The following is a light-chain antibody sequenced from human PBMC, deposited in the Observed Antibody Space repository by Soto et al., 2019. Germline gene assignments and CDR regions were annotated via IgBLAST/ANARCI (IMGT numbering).Light chain of an antibody. J-gene: IGKJ1*01. V-gene: IGKV3-20*01. CDR3: QQYGSSSWT. CDR1: QRVSSSY. CDR2: GAS. Sequence: EIGLTQSPGTLSLSPGERATLSCRASQRVSSSYLAWYQHTPGQAPRLLIYGASSRATGIPDRFSGSGSGTDFTLTISRLEPEDFAVYYCQQYGSSSWTFGQGTKVDVK.